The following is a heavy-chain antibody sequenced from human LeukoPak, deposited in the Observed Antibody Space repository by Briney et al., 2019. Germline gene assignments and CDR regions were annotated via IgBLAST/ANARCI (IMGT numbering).Heavy chain of an antibody. D-gene: IGHD4-17*01. CDR1: GFTFSSYW. V-gene: IGHV3-20*04. Sequence: GGSLRPSCAASGFTFSSYWMSWVRQAPGKGLEWVSGINWNGGSIAYADSVKGRFTISRDNAKNSLYLQMNGLRAEDTALYYCAKGGYGLDYYMDVWGKGTTVTISS. CDR2: INWNGGSI. J-gene: IGHJ6*03. CDR3: AKGGYGLDYYMDV.